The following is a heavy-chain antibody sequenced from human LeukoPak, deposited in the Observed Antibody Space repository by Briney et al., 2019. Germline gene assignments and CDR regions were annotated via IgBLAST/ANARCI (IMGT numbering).Heavy chain of an antibody. CDR1: GDGVSSNREA. Sequence: PSQTLSLTSVLSGDGVSSNREAWNWIRQSPSRGFEWLRRTYYRFTWYNDYAVSADCRITINPDTSSNKFSLNLYSVTPEQTTVYFCTRDAVWGTSDYWAQGTLVTVSS. CDR2: TYYRFTWYN. J-gene: IGHJ4*02. CDR3: TRDAVWGTSDY. D-gene: IGHD3-16*01. V-gene: IGHV6-1*01.